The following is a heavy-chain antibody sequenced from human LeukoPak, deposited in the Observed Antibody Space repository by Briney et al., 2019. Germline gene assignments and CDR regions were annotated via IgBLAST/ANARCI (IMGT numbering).Heavy chain of an antibody. V-gene: IGHV3-9*01. D-gene: IGHD3-22*01. J-gene: IGHJ5*02. CDR1: GFTFDDYA. CDR2: ISWNSGSI. Sequence: GGSLRLSCAASGFTFDDYAMHWVRQAPGRGLEWVSGISWNSGSIGYADSVKGRFTISRDNAKNTLNLQMNSLRAEDTAVYYCARDLGQYYDTSDNWFDPWGQGTLVTVSS. CDR3: ARDLGQYYDTSDNWFDP.